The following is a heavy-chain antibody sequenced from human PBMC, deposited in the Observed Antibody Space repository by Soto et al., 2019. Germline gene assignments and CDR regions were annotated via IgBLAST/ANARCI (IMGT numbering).Heavy chain of an antibody. V-gene: IGHV6-1*01. D-gene: IGHD2-15*01. CDR3: ARVRWSTFDY. Sequence: QVQLQQSGPGLVKPSQTLSLTCAVSGDSVSSTNIAWNWLRQSPWRGLEWLGRTYYRSKWYNEYAVSVRSRITINLDTSTNQFSLQLNSVTPEDTAVYYCARVRWSTFDYWCQGAQVTVSS. J-gene: IGHJ4*02. CDR1: GDSVSSTNIA. CDR2: TYYRSKWYN.